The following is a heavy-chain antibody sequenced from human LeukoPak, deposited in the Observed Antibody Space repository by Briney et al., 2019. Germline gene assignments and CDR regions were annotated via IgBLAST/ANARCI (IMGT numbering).Heavy chain of an antibody. J-gene: IGHJ1*01. Sequence: GGSLRLSCAASGFTFSSYWMSWVRQAPGKGLEWVANINQDGSEKYYVDSVKGRFTISRDNAKSSLYLQMNSLRADDTAVYYCARDRALYDSXRGXXXXXXDXWGQXXLXTVSS. CDR1: GFTFSSYW. CDR3: ARDRALYDSXRGXXXXXXDX. D-gene: IGHD3-22*01. V-gene: IGHV3-7*01. CDR2: INQDGSEK.